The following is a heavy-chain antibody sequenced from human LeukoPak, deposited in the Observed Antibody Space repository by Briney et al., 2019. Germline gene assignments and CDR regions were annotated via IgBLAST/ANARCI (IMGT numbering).Heavy chain of an antibody. J-gene: IGHJ4*02. D-gene: IGHD2-15*01. CDR1: GYTFTGYY. V-gene: IGHV1-2*06. CDR3: ARDRGDCSGGSFYSSRYMVY. CDR2: INPNSGGT. Sequence: ASVKVSCKASGYTFTGYYMHWVPHAPGQGLEWMGRINPNSGGTNYAQKLQGRVTMTRDRSISTAYMELSRLRSDDTAVYYCARDRGDCSGGSFYSSRYMVYWGQGTLVTVSS.